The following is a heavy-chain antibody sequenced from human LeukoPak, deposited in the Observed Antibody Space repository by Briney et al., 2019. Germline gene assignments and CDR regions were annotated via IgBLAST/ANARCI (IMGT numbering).Heavy chain of an antibody. J-gene: IGHJ3*02. V-gene: IGHV4-34*01. CDR1: GGSFSGYY. Sequence: SETLSLTCAVYGGSFSGYYWSWIRQPPGKGLEWIGEINHSGSTNYNPSLKSRVTISVDTSKNQFSLKLSSVTAADTAVYYCARYGSGRFFDIWGQGTMVTVSS. CDR2: INHSGST. CDR3: ARYGSGRFFDI. D-gene: IGHD3-10*01.